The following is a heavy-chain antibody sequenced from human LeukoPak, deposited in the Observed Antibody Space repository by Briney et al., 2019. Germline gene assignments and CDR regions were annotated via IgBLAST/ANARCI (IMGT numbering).Heavy chain of an antibody. CDR3: AKGDYDILTGLDAFDI. V-gene: IGHV3-9*03. CDR2: ISWNSGSI. J-gene: IGHJ3*02. CDR1: GFTFDDYA. D-gene: IGHD3-9*01. Sequence: GGSLRLSCAASGFTFDDYAMHWVRQAPGKGLEWVSGISWNSGSIGYADSVKGRFTISRDNAKNSLYLQMNSLRAEDMALYYCAKGDYDILTGLDAFDIWGQGTMVTVSS.